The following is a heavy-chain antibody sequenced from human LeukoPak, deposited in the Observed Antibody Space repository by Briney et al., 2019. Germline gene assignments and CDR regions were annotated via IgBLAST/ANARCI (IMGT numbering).Heavy chain of an antibody. D-gene: IGHD6-13*01. CDR3: AKEFSSSWYYYFDY. Sequence: PGGSLRLSCAASEFTFSSYAMSWVRQAPGKGLGWVSAISGSGGTTYYTDSVKGRFTISRDNSKNTLYLQMNSLRAEDTAVYYCAKEFSSSWYYYFDYWGQGTLVTVSS. CDR2: ISGSGGTT. J-gene: IGHJ4*02. CDR1: EFTFSSYA. V-gene: IGHV3-23*01.